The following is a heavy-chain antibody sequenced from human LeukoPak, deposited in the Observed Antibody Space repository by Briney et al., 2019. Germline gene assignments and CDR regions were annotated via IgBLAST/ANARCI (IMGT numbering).Heavy chain of an antibody. CDR3: ARTYYYDSSGYYYDY. J-gene: IGHJ4*02. V-gene: IGHV3-74*01. CDR2: INSDGSST. Sequence: RGSLRLSCAASGFTFSSYWMHWVRQAPGKGLVWVSRINSDGSSTSYADSVKGRFTISRDNAKNTLYLQMNSLRAEDTAVYYCARTYYYDSSGYYYDYWGQGTLVTVSS. CDR1: GFTFSSYW. D-gene: IGHD3-22*01.